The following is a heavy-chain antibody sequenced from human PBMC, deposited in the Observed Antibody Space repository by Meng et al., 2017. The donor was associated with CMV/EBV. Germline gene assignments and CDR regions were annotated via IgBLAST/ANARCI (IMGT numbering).Heavy chain of an antibody. CDR3: ARERERGLRLLWSRGGWFDP. Sequence: GESLKISCAASGFTFSSYAMHWVRQAPGKGRGWVAVISYVGSNKYYADSVKGRFTISRDNSKNTLYLQMNSLRAEDTAVYYCARERERGLRLLWSRGGWFDPWGQGTLVTVSS. D-gene: IGHD3-10*01. CDR2: ISYVGSNK. V-gene: IGHV3-30*04. J-gene: IGHJ5*02. CDR1: GFTFSSYA.